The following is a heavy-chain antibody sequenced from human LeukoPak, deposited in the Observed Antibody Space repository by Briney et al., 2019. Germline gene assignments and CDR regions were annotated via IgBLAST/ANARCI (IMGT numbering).Heavy chain of an antibody. CDR1: GFTFGDYA. J-gene: IGHJ5*02. CDR2: IRSKTYGGTT. CDR3: TRRLPIAAAFGFDP. D-gene: IGHD6-13*01. Sequence: GGSLRLSCTASGFTFGDYARSWVRQAPGKGLEWVGFIRSKTYGGTTEYAASVKGRFTISRDDSKSIAYLQMNSLKTEDTAVYYCTRRLPIAAAFGFDPWGQGTLVTVSS. V-gene: IGHV3-49*04.